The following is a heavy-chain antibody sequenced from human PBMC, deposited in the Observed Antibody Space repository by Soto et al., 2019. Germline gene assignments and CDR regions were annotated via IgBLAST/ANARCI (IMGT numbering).Heavy chain of an antibody. CDR3: AGVPDY. CDR1: GGSISRGGYC. V-gene: IGHV4-30-2*01. Sequence: SETLSLTCAVSGGSISRGGYCWSWIRQPPGRGLEWIGYIYHSGSTYYNPSLKSRVTISVDRFKNQFSLKLSSVTAADTAVYYCAGVPDYWGQGTLVTVSS. CDR2: IYHSGST. J-gene: IGHJ4*02.